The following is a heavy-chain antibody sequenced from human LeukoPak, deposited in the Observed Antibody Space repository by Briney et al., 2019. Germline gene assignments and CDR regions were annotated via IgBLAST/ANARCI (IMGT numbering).Heavy chain of an antibody. CDR2: IYYSGST. J-gene: IGHJ5*02. D-gene: IGHD6-13*01. Sequence: SETLSLTCTVSGGSISSSSYYWGWIRQPPGKGLEWIGSIYYSGSTYYNPSLKSRVTISVDTSKNQFSLKLSSVTAADTAVYYCAISSSWFNNWFDPWGQGTLVTVSS. V-gene: IGHV4-39*07. CDR1: GGSISSSSYY. CDR3: AISSSWFNNWFDP.